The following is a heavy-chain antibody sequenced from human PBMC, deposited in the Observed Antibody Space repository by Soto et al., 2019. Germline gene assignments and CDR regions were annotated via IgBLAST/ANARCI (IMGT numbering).Heavy chain of an antibody. Sequence: QVQLQESGPGLVKPSQTLSLTCTVSGGSISSGDYYWSWIRQPPGKGLEWIGYIPYSGTTNYNPSLESRLTISVDTSKNQFSPKLTSVTAAVTAVYSFARNGALDYWGRGTLVTVSS. CDR3: ARNGALDY. CDR2: IPYSGTT. CDR1: GGSISSGDYY. V-gene: IGHV4-30-4*01. D-gene: IGHD2-8*01. J-gene: IGHJ4*02.